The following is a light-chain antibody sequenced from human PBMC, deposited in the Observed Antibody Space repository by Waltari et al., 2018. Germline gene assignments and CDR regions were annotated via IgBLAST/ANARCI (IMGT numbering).Light chain of an antibody. J-gene: IGKJ2*01. CDR2: DAS. CDR1: QSVSSY. Sequence: IVLTQSPATLSLSPGERATLSCRASQSVSSYLAWSQQKPGQAPLLLIYDASNRATGIPARFSGSGSGTDFTLTISSLEPEDFAVYYCQQRSNWPMYTFGQGTKLEIK. CDR3: QQRSNWPMYT. V-gene: IGKV3-11*01.